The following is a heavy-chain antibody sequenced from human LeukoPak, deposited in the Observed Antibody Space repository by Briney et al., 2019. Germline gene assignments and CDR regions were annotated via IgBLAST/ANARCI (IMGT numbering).Heavy chain of an antibody. V-gene: IGHV3-23*01. CDR3: AKDGYGSGSFDY. CDR1: GFTFSSYA. Sequence: GGSLRLSCAASGFTFSSYAMSWVRQAPGKGLEWVSTISGSGGSTYYADSVKGRFTISRDNSKNTLYLQMNSLRAEDTAVYYCAKDGYGSGSFDYWGQGTLVTVSS. CDR2: ISGSGGST. D-gene: IGHD3-10*01. J-gene: IGHJ4*02.